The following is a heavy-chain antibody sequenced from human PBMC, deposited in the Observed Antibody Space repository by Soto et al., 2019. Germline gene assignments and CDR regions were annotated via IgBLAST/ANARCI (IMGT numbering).Heavy chain of an antibody. Sequence: GGSLRLSCAASGFTFSSYSMNWVRQAPGKGLEWVSSISSSSSYIYYADSVKGRFTISRDNAKNSLYLQMNSLRAEDTAVYYCARDLNILTGYYTRPDAFDLWGQGTMVTVSS. J-gene: IGHJ3*01. CDR1: GFTFSSYS. CDR3: ARDLNILTGYYTRPDAFDL. CDR2: ISSSSSYI. V-gene: IGHV3-21*01. D-gene: IGHD3-9*01.